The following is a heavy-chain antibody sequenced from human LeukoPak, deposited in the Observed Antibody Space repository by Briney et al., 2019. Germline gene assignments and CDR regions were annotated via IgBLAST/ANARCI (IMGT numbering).Heavy chain of an antibody. Sequence: GGSLRLSCVASGFSVTTSGIHWVRQPPGKGLEWLAFMSSDGSVHKYGESVTGRFAMSRDTSTNTQYLQMNSLRGDDTAVYYCAKGMAVAGEGFYYYGMDVWGQGTTVTVSS. D-gene: IGHD6-19*01. CDR2: MSSDGSVH. V-gene: IGHV3-30*18. CDR1: GFSVTTSG. CDR3: AKGMAVAGEGFYYYGMDV. J-gene: IGHJ6*02.